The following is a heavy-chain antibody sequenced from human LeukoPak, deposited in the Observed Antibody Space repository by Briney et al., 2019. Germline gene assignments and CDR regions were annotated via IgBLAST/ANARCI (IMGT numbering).Heavy chain of an antibody. CDR1: GGSISGSY. V-gene: IGHV4-59*01. Sequence: SETLSLTCTVSGGSISGSYWSWIRQPPGKGLEWIGYINHSGATTYNPSLKSRVTLSVDTSKNQFSLMLSSVTAADTAVYHWARVGRRGYYFDFAGQGTLVIVSS. CDR2: INHSGAT. J-gene: IGHJ4*02. CDR3: ARVGRRGYYFDF. D-gene: IGHD3-10*01.